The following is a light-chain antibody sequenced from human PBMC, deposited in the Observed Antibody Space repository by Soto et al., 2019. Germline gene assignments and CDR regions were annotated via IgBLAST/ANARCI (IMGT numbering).Light chain of an antibody. CDR2: DAS. J-gene: IGKJ1*01. V-gene: IGKV3-20*01. CDR3: QQYGSSPGT. CDR1: QSVSSY. Sequence: VLTQSASTVSLSPGERAILSCRASQSVSSYLAWYQQKPGQAPRLLIYDASKRATGIPDRFSGSGSGTDFTLTISRLAPEDFAVYYCQQYGSSPGTFGQGTKVDIK.